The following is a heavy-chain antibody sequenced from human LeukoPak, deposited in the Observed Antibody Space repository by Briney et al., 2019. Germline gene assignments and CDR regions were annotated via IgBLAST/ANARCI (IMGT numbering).Heavy chain of an antibody. CDR2: IYYRGST. D-gene: IGHD1-1*01. Sequence: SETLSLTCTVSGGSISYYYWSWIRQPPGKGLEWIGYIYYRGSTNYNPSLKSRVTISLDTSKNQFSLKLSSVTAADTAVYYCARSTNFDYWGQGTLVTVSS. J-gene: IGHJ4*02. CDR1: GGSISYYY. V-gene: IGHV4-59*01. CDR3: ARSTNFDY.